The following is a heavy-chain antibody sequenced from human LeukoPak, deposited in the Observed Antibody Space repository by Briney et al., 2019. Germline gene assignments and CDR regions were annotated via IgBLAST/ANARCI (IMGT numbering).Heavy chain of an antibody. CDR2: INHGGST. V-gene: IGHV4-34*01. D-gene: IGHD3-22*01. Sequence: SETLSLTCAVYGGSFSGNYYWNWIRQPPGKGLECIAEINHGGSTNHNPSLKNRVTISVDKSKNQFSLKLNSVTAADTAVYYCARSFDYYSSGYYPYYFDYWGQGTLVTVSS. CDR3: ARSFDYYSSGYYPYYFDY. CDR1: GGSFSGNYY. J-gene: IGHJ4*02.